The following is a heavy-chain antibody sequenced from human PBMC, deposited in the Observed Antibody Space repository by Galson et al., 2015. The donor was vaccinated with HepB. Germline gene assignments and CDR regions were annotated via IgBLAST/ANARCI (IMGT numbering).Heavy chain of an antibody. CDR1: GYTFTSYG. D-gene: IGHD3-16*01. Sequence: SCKASGYTFTSYGISWVRQAPGQGLEWMGWISAYNGNTNYAQKLQGRVTMTTDTSTSTAYMELRSLRSDDTAVYYCARDTGYYDYVWGRYYFDYWGQGTLVTVSS. J-gene: IGHJ4*02. CDR2: ISAYNGNT. CDR3: ARDTGYYDYVWGRYYFDY. V-gene: IGHV1-18*01.